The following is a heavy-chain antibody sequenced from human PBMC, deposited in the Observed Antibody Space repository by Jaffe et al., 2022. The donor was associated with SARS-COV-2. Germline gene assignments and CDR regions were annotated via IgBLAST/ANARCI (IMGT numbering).Heavy chain of an antibody. CDR1: GGSFSGYY. D-gene: IGHD3-10*01. Sequence: QVQLQQWGAGLLKPSETLSLTCAVYGGSFSGYYWTWIRQPPGKGLEWIGEINHSGSTNYNPSLKSRVTISVDTSKNQFSLRLSSVTAADTAVYYCARGGYYGSGSYYSYYYYYMDVWGKGTTVTVSS. CDR3: ARGGYYGSGSYYSYYYYYMDV. CDR2: INHSGST. J-gene: IGHJ6*03. V-gene: IGHV4-34*01.